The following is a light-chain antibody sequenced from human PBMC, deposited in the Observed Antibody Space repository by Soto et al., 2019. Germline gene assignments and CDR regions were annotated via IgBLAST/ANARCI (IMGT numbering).Light chain of an antibody. CDR1: QDINKN. J-gene: IGKJ3*01. V-gene: IGKV1-33*01. CDR3: QQYDNLPFT. Sequence: DIQMTQSPSSLSASVGDRVTITCQASQDINKNLIWYQQKPGKAPKLLIYDASDLETGVPSRFSGSGSGTGFTFTISSLQPEDIATYYCQQYDNLPFTFGPGTKVDIK. CDR2: DAS.